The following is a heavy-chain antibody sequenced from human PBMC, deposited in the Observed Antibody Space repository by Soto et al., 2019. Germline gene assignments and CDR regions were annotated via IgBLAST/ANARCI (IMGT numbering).Heavy chain of an antibody. Sequence: QVQLVQSGAEVKKPGSSVKVSCKASGGTFSSYAISWVRQAPGQGLEWTGGIIPIFGTANYAQKFQGRVTITADESTSTAYMELSSLRSEDTAVYYCARASYYDSSGYYLVFDYWGQGTLVTVSS. D-gene: IGHD3-22*01. J-gene: IGHJ4*02. V-gene: IGHV1-69*01. CDR2: IIPIFGTA. CDR1: GGTFSSYA. CDR3: ARASYYDSSGYYLVFDY.